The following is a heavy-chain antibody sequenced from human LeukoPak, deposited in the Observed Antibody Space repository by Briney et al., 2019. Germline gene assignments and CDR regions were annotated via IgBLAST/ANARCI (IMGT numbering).Heavy chain of an antibody. CDR2: IYYSGST. D-gene: IGHD6-13*01. CDR1: GGSISGYY. J-gene: IGHJ6*03. Sequence: PSETLSLTCTVSGGSISGYYWSWIRQPPGKGLEWIGYIYYSGSTNYNPSLKSRVTISVDTSKNQFSLKLSSVTAADTAVYYCARDLEIAAAGPYYYYMDVWGKGTTVTVSS. V-gene: IGHV4-59*01. CDR3: ARDLEIAAAGPYYYYMDV.